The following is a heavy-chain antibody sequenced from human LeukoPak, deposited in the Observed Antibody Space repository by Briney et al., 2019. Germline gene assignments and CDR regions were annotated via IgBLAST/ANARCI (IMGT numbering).Heavy chain of an antibody. D-gene: IGHD1-26*01. CDR1: GFTFSSYS. Sequence: GGSLRPSCAASGFTFSSYSMNWVRQAPGKGLEWVSSISSSSSYIYYADSVKGRFTISRDNAKNSLYLQMNSLRAEDTAVYYCASNRGLSGTYYYFDYWGQGTLVTVSS. CDR2: ISSSSSYI. CDR3: ASNRGLSGTYYYFDY. J-gene: IGHJ4*02. V-gene: IGHV3-21*01.